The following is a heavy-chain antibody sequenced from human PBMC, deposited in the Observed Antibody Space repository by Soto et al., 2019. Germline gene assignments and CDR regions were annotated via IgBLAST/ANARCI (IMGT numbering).Heavy chain of an antibody. J-gene: IGHJ4*02. CDR3: ARGFSSGWYYFDY. Sequence: QVQLVQSGAEVKKPGASVKVSCKASGYSFINYYMHWVRQAPGQGLEWMGIINPSSGSTTYAQKFQGRVTMTRDTSTSTVYTELSSLRSEDTPVYYCARGFSSGWYYFDYWGQGTLVTVSS. D-gene: IGHD6-19*01. V-gene: IGHV1-46*01. CDR1: GYSFINYY. CDR2: INPSSGST.